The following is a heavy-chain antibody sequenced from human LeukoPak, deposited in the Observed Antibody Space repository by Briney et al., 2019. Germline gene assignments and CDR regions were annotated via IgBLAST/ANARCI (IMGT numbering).Heavy chain of an antibody. J-gene: IGHJ4*02. Sequence: DSVKGRFTISRDNSKNTLYLQMNSLRAEDTAVYYCARGLEQLLHWGQGTLVTVSP. V-gene: IGHV3-30*07. D-gene: IGHD6-6*01. CDR3: ARGLEQLLH.